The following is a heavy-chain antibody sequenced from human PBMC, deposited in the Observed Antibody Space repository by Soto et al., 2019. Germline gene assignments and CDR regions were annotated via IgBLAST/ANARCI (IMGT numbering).Heavy chain of an antibody. J-gene: IGHJ6*02. CDR2: ISGSGGST. CDR3: AKKESRIAVAGTLYYYGMDV. D-gene: IGHD6-19*01. Sequence: EVQLLESGGGLVQPGGSLRLSCAASGFTFSSYAMSWVRQAPGKGLEWVSAISGSGGSTYYADSVKGRLTISRDNSKNTLYLQMNSLRAEDTAVYYCAKKESRIAVAGTLYYYGMDVWGQGTTVTVSS. V-gene: IGHV3-23*01. CDR1: GFTFSSYA.